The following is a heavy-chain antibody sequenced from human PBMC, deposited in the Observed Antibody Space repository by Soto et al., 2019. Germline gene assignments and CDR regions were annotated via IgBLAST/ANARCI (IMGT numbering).Heavy chain of an antibody. J-gene: IGHJ6*02. V-gene: IGHV1-2*04. CDR1: GYSFTDYH. CDR2: INPKSGGT. CDR3: ARGDSTDCSNGVCSFFYNHDMDV. D-gene: IGHD2-8*01. Sequence: ASGKVSCEASGYSFTDYHIHWVRQAPGQGLEWLGRINPKSGGTSTAQKFQGWVTMTTDTSISTASMELTRLTSDDTAIYYCARGDSTDCSNGVCSFFYNHDMDVWGQGTTVPVSS.